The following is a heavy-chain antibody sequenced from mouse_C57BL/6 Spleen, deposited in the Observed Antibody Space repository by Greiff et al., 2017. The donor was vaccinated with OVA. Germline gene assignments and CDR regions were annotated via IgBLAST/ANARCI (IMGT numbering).Heavy chain of an antibody. CDR1: GFTFSDYY. V-gene: IGHV5-16*01. J-gene: IGHJ2*01. CDR2: INYDGSST. CDR3: ARRHYSNYFDY. Sequence: EVQLVESEGGLVQPGSSMKLSCTASGFTFSDYYMAWVRQVPEKGLEWVANINYDGSSTYYLDSLKSRFIISRDNAKNILYLQMSSLKSEDTATYYCARRHYSNYFDYWGQGTTLTVSS. D-gene: IGHD2-5*01.